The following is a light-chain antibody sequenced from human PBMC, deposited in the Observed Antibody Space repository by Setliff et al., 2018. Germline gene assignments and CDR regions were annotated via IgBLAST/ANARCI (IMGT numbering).Light chain of an antibody. CDR3: SAYTSSSTDG. Sequence: QSALTQPASVSGSPGQSITISCPGTSSDVGSYDFVSWYQQHPAKAPKLIIYDVTNRPSGVPNRFSGSKAGNTASLTISGLQAEDEADYYCSAYTSSSTDGFGTGTKVTVL. CDR2: DVT. CDR1: SSDVGSYDF. J-gene: IGLJ1*01. V-gene: IGLV2-14*03.